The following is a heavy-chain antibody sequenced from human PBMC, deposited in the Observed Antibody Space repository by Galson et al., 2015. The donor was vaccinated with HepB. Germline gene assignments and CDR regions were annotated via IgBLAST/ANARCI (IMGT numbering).Heavy chain of an antibody. CDR2: IWYDGSNK. CDR3: ARDFTAMVTSHDAFDI. D-gene: IGHD5-18*01. Sequence: TLRLSCAASGFTFSSYGMHWARQAPGKGLEWVAVIWYDGSNKYYADSVKGRFTISRDNSKNTLYLQMNSLRAEDTAVYYCARDFTAMVTSHDAFDIWGQGTMVTVSS. J-gene: IGHJ3*02. V-gene: IGHV3-33*01. CDR1: GFTFSSYG.